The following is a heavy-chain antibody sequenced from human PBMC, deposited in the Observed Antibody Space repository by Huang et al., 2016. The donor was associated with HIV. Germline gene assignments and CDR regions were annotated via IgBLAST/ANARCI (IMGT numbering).Heavy chain of an antibody. CDR2: INHSGST. V-gene: IGHV4-34*01. Sequence: QVQLQQWGAGRLKPSETLSLTCAVYGGSFSGYYWSWIRQSPGKGLEWIGEINHSGSTNYNPSLKMRLNISVDTSKNQFSLKLSSVTAADTAVYYCARERMMSWLDDHDAFDIWGQGTMVTVSS. J-gene: IGHJ3*02. CDR1: GGSFSGYY. CDR3: ARERMMSWLDDHDAFDI. D-gene: IGHD1-1*01.